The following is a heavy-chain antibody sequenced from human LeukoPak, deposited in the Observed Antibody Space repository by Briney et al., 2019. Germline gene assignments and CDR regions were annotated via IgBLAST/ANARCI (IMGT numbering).Heavy chain of an antibody. J-gene: IGHJ4*02. CDR2: TYPGDSDP. D-gene: IGHD6-13*01. V-gene: IGHV5-51*01. CDR1: GYPFTTYW. Sequence: GESLKISCKGSGYPFTTYWIGWLGKMHGKGLEWMGITYPGDSDPRYSTSFQVYVTISADKSISKAYLQWSSLKASDSAVYYCVRHGLGSSWFGFDYWGQGTLVTVSS. CDR3: VRHGLGSSWFGFDY.